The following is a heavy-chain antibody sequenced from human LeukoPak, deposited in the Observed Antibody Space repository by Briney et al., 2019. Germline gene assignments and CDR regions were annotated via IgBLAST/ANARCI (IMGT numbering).Heavy chain of an antibody. D-gene: IGHD3-16*02. CDR3: ARYICGSYPTFEDY. J-gene: IGHJ4*02. CDR2: IYYSGST. Sequence: SETLSLTCTVSGGSISSYYWSWIRQPPGKGLEWIGYIYYSGSTNYNPSLKSRVTISVDTSKNQFSLKLSSVTAADTAVYSCARYICGSYPTFEDYWGQGTLVTVSS. CDR1: GGSISSYY. V-gene: IGHV4-59*01.